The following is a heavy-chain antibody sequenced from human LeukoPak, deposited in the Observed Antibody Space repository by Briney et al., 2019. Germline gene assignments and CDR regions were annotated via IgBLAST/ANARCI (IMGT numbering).Heavy chain of an antibody. V-gene: IGHV4-59*01. J-gene: IGHJ4*02. Sequence: PSETLSLTCTVSDGSITNYDWSWVRQPPGKGLEFIGHVHYSGTANYNPSLRSRVTISIDTSKKHFFLKLKSVTAADTAVYYCARAMYNWNDVYGYWGQGTLVTVSS. CDR3: ARAMYNWNDVYGY. D-gene: IGHD1-20*01. CDR1: DGSITNYD. CDR2: VHYSGTA.